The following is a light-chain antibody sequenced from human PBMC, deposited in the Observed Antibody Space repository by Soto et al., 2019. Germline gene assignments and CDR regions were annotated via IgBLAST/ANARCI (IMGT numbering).Light chain of an antibody. V-gene: IGLV2-14*01. Sequence: QSALTQPASVSGSPGQSITISCTGTSSDVGGYNYVSWYQQHPGKAPKLMIYEVSNRPSGVSNRFSGSKSGNTASLTISGLQAEYEADYYCSSYTSSSGVFGTGTKVTVL. CDR3: SSYTSSSGV. CDR2: EVS. J-gene: IGLJ1*01. CDR1: SSDVGGYNY.